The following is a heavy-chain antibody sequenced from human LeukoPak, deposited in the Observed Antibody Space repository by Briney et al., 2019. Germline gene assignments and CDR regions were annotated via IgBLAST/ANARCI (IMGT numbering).Heavy chain of an antibody. CDR3: ARDVDTAMANPLDY. V-gene: IGHV3-30-3*01. Sequence: PGRSLRLSCAASGFTFSSYAMHWVRQAPGKGLEWVAGISYDGSNKYYADSVKGRFTISRDNSKNTLYLQMNSLRAEDTAVYYCARDVDTAMANPLDYWGQGTLVTVSS. CDR1: GFTFSSYA. J-gene: IGHJ4*02. D-gene: IGHD5-18*01. CDR2: ISYDGSNK.